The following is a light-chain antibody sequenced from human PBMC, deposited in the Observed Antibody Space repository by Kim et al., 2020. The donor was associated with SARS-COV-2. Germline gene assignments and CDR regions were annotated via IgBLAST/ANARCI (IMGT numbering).Light chain of an antibody. V-gene: IGKV1-33*01. CDR1: QVIRKF. CDR3: QQNDAFPIT. J-gene: IGKJ5*01. Sequence: ASVGDRVTSTCQATQVIRKFLNWYQQRPGKAPQLLIYDVSNLQTGVPSRFSGRGYGTEFTLTISSLQPEDFATYYCQQNDAFPITFGQGTRLEIK. CDR2: DVS.